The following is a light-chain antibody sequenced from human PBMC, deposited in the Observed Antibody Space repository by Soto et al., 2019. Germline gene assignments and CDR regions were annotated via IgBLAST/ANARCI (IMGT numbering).Light chain of an antibody. CDR2: DAS. V-gene: IGKV3D-20*02. J-gene: IGKJ1*01. CDR1: QRIRSTY. Sequence: EILLTQSPGTLSLSPVDSATLSCMASQRIRSTYLAWYQQKPGQAPRLLIYDASSRATGIPDRFSGSGSGTDFTLTINSLQSEDFAVYYCQQYNNRPRTFGQGTKVDIK. CDR3: QQYNNRPRT.